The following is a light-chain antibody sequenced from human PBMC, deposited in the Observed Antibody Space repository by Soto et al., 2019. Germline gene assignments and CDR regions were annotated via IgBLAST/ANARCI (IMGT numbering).Light chain of an antibody. CDR1: QRIITY. Sequence: IQMTQSPSSLSASVGDRVTITCRASQRIITYLNWYQQKPGKAPKLLISPISTLQRGVPSRVSGSGSGTDFTLTITGLQPEDVATYYCQQSYSTPYTVGQGTKLEIK. CDR3: QQSYSTPYT. J-gene: IGKJ2*01. V-gene: IGKV1-39*01. CDR2: PIS.